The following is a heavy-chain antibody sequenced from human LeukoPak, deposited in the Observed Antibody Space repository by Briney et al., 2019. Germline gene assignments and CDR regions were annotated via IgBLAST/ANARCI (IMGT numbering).Heavy chain of an antibody. CDR1: GFTFDDFS. D-gene: IGHD4-17*01. Sequence: GGSLRLSCAASGFTFDDFSMHWVRQAPGKGLKWVSLISWDGDSTYYADSVRGRFTISRDDNKNSLYLQMNSLRTEDTALYYCARVNYGDYGGGYFDSWGQGTLVTVSP. V-gene: IGHV3-43D*03. J-gene: IGHJ4*02. CDR3: ARVNYGDYGGGYFDS. CDR2: ISWDGDST.